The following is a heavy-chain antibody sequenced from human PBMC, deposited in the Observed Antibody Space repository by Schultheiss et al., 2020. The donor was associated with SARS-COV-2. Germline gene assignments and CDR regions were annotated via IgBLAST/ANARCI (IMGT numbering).Heavy chain of an antibody. V-gene: IGHV1-18*01. D-gene: IGHD3-10*01. CDR2: MNPNSGNT. J-gene: IGHJ4*02. Sequence: ASVKVSCKASGYTFTNYDINWVRQATGQGLEWMGWMNPNSGNTNYAQKLQGRVTMTTDTSTSTAYMELRSLRSDDTAVYYCAIRGYGSGSYYGYWGQGTLVTVSS. CDR3: AIRGYGSGSYYGY. CDR1: GYTFTNYD.